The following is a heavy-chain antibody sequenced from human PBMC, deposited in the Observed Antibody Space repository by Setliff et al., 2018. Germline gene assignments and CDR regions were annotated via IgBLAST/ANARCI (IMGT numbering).Heavy chain of an antibody. Sequence: GGSLRLSCAASGFTFSTYALSWVRQAPGKGLEWVSAISGSGGSTYYADSVKGRFTISRDNSKNTLYLQMNSLRAEDTAVYYCAKGYYYDSSGYWGQGTLVTVSS. CDR1: GFTFSTYA. V-gene: IGHV3-23*01. D-gene: IGHD3-22*01. CDR3: AKGYYYDSSGY. CDR2: ISGSGGST. J-gene: IGHJ4*02.